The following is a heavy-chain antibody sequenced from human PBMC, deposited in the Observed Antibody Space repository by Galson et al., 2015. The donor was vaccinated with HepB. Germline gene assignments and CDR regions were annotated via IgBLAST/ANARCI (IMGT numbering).Heavy chain of an antibody. CDR2: IYPGDSDT. J-gene: IGHJ4*02. CDR3: ARPVYSSGWYLDY. D-gene: IGHD6-19*01. Sequence: QSGAEVKKPGDSLKISCKGSGYRFTTHWIGWVRQMPGKGLEWMGIIYPGDSDTRYSPSFQGQVTMSADKSISTAYLQWSSLKASDTAMYYCARPVYSSGWYLDYWGQGTLVTGSS. CDR1: GYRFTTHW. V-gene: IGHV5-51*01.